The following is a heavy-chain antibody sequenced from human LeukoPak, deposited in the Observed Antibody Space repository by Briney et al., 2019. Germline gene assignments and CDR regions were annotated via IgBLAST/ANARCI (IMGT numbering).Heavy chain of an antibody. Sequence: PSETLSLTCTVSGGSISSSSYYWGWIRQPPGKGLEWIGSIYYSGSTYYNPSLKSRVTISVDTSKNQFSLKLSSVTAADTAVYYCASSKVYGSGSYHTDDAFDIWGQGTMVTVSS. CDR3: ASSKVYGSGSYHTDDAFDI. CDR2: IYYSGST. CDR1: GGSISSSSYY. J-gene: IGHJ3*02. D-gene: IGHD3-10*01. V-gene: IGHV4-39*07.